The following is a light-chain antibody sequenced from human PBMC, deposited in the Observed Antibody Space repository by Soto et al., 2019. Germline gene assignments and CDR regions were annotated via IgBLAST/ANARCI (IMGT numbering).Light chain of an antibody. J-gene: IGKJ4*01. Sequence: DIQLTQSPSSVSASIGDRVTMTCRASQGVTRRLAWYQQKPGRAPKLLIYTASSLQTGVPSRFSASGFGTDFTLTISSLQPEDFATYYCQQANTFPLTFGGGTKVEIK. CDR1: QGVTRR. CDR3: QQANTFPLT. CDR2: TAS. V-gene: IGKV1-12*01.